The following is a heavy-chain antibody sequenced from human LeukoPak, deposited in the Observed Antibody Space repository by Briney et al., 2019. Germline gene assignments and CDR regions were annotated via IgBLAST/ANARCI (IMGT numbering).Heavy chain of an antibody. Sequence: KTGGSLRLSCAASGFTFSSYSMNWVRQAPGKGLEWVSSISSSSSYIYHADSVKGRFTISRDNAKNSLYLQMNSLRAEDTAVYYCARDRKDDWNIDYWGQGTLVTVSS. D-gene: IGHD1-1*01. V-gene: IGHV3-21*01. CDR3: ARDRKDDWNIDY. CDR1: GFTFSSYS. J-gene: IGHJ4*02. CDR2: ISSSSSYI.